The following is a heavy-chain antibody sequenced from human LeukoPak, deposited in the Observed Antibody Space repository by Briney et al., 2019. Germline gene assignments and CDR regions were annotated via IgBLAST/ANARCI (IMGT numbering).Heavy chain of an antibody. CDR3: ARGGIDAFDI. CDR1: GGSISSYY. CDR2: IYYSGST. D-gene: IGHD2-15*01. J-gene: IGHJ3*02. Sequence: SSETLSLTCTVSGGSISSYYWSWIRQPPGKGLEWIGYIYYSGSTNYNPSLKSRVTISVDTSKNQFSLKLSSVTAADTAVYYCARGGIDAFDIRGQGTMVTVSS. V-gene: IGHV4-59*01.